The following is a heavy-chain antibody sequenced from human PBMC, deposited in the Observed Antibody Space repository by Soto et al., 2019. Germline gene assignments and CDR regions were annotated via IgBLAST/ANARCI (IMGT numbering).Heavy chain of an antibody. CDR3: ARAIAARPGRGDY. Sequence: SETLSLTCAVYGGSFIGYYWSWIRQPPGKGLEWIGEINHSGSTNYNPSLKSRVTISVDTSKNQFSLKLSSVTAADTAVYYCARAIAARPGRGDYWGQGTLVTVSS. J-gene: IGHJ4*02. CDR1: GGSFIGYY. V-gene: IGHV4-34*01. CDR2: INHSGST. D-gene: IGHD6-6*01.